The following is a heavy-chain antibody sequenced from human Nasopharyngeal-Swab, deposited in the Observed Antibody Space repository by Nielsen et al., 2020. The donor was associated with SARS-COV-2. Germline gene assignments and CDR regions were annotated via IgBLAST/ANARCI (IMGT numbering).Heavy chain of an antibody. Sequence: GESLKISCAASGFTFRSYSMNWVRPAPGKGLEWVSSISSSSSYIYYADSVKGRFTISRDNAKNSLYLQMNSLRAEDTAVYYCARDGDYSGWELTDYWGQGTLVTVSS. CDR1: GFTFRSYS. J-gene: IGHJ4*02. CDR3: ARDGDYSGWELTDY. D-gene: IGHD1-26*01. V-gene: IGHV3-21*01. CDR2: ISSSSSYI.